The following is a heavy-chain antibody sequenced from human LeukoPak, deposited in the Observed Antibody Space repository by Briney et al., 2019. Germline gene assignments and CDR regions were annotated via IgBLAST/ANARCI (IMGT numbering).Heavy chain of an antibody. Sequence: GGSLRLSCAASGFTFSNYALTWVRQAPGRGLEWVSSISGAGTYYADSVKGRFSISRDNYKDTLYLQMSSLRAEDTAVYYCARDPNGNYVGAFDFQRWGQGTLVTVSS. J-gene: IGHJ1*01. CDR1: GFTFSNYA. D-gene: IGHD4-17*01. V-gene: IGHV3-23*01. CDR2: ISGAGT. CDR3: ARDPNGNYVGAFDFQR.